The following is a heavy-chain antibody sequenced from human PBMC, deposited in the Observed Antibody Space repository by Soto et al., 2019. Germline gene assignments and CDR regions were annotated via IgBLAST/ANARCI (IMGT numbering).Heavy chain of an antibody. D-gene: IGHD3-10*01. V-gene: IGHV6-1*01. CDR1: GDSVSSNTAT. CDR2: TYYRSQWHN. J-gene: IGHJ3*02. CDR3: ARERGFLSAGLDI. Sequence: SQTLSLTCVISGDSVSSNTATWNWIRQSPSRGLEWLGRTYYRSQWHNEYEESVKSRITINPDTSKNQFSLQLNSMSPEDTAVYYCARERGFLSAGLDIWGRGTMVTVSS.